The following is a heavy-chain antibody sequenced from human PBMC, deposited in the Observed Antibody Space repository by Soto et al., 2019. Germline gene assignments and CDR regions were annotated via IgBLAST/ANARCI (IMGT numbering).Heavy chain of an antibody. Sequence: KPSETLSLTCTVSGGSISSYYWSWIRQPPGKGLEWIGYIYYSGSTNYNPSLKSRVTISVDTSKNQFSLKLSSVTAADTAVYYCARGDSSSSLDYGMDVWGQGTTVTVSS. V-gene: IGHV4-59*01. CDR2: IYYSGST. CDR1: GGSISSYY. D-gene: IGHD6-6*01. CDR3: ARGDSSSSLDYGMDV. J-gene: IGHJ6*02.